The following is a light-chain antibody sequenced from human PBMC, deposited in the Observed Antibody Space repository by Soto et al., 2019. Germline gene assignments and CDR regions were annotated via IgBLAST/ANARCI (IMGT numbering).Light chain of an antibody. J-gene: IGLJ1*01. CDR2: DVN. V-gene: IGLV2-14*01. Sequence: QSVLTQPASVSGSPGQSIAISCTGTSSDVGYYNYVSWYQQHPGKAPNLMIYDVNNRPSGVPDRFSGSKSGNTASLTISGLQAEDEADYYCSSYTSSSTYVFGTGTKITVL. CDR3: SSYTSSSTYV. CDR1: SSDVGYYNY.